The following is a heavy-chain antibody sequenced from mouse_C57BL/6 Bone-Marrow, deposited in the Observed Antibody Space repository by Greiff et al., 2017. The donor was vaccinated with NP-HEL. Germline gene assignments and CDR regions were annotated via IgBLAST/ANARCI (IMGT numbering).Heavy chain of an antibody. Sequence: EVKVVESGGGLVKPGGSLKLSCAASGFTFSDYGMHWVRQAPEKGLEWVAYISSGSSTIYYADTVKGRFTISRDNAKNTLFLQMTSLRSEDTAMYYCARDYSNYVVAYSGQGTLVSVSA. V-gene: IGHV5-17*01. D-gene: IGHD2-5*01. CDR3: ARDYSNYVVAY. CDR1: GFTFSDYG. J-gene: IGHJ3*01. CDR2: ISSGSSTI.